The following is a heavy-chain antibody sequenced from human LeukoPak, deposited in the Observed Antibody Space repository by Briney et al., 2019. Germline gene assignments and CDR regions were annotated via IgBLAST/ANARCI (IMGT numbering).Heavy chain of an antibody. CDR3: ARDLWGSYLDY. Sequence: SETLSLTCTVSGGSISDYYWTWIRQPPGKGLEWIGYIFYTGSTSYNPSLKSRVTISLHTSNNQFSLKLSSVTAADTAVYYCARDLWGSYLDYWGQGTLVTVSS. D-gene: IGHD3-16*01. CDR1: GGSISDYY. J-gene: IGHJ4*02. V-gene: IGHV4-59*12. CDR2: IFYTGST.